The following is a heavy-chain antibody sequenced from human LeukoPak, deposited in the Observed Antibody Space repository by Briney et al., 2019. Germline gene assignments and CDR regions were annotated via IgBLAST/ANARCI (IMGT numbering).Heavy chain of an antibody. V-gene: IGHV1-8*01. J-gene: IGHJ4*02. CDR2: MNPDSGNT. Sequence: ASVKVSCKASGYTFTSYDINWVRQATGQGPEWMGWMNPDSGNTGYAQKFQGRVTMTRNTSISTAYMELSSLRSEDTAVYYCARLTKPIFGVVRSGDYWGQGTLVTVSS. CDR3: ARLTKPIFGVVRSGDY. CDR1: GYTFTSYD. D-gene: IGHD3-3*01.